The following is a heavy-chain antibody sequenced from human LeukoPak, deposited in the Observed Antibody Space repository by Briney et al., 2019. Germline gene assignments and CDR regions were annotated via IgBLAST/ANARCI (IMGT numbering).Heavy chain of an antibody. CDR1: GFTLSNYW. Sequence: GGSLRLSCAASGFTLSNYWMHWVRQVPGEGLVWVSRINFDGSSTNYADSVKGRFTISRDNSKNTLYLQMNSLRAEDTAVYYCARDPIMITFGGVIAPFFGYWGQGTLVTVSS. D-gene: IGHD3-16*02. J-gene: IGHJ4*02. V-gene: IGHV3-74*01. CDR2: INFDGSST. CDR3: ARDPIMITFGGVIAPFFGY.